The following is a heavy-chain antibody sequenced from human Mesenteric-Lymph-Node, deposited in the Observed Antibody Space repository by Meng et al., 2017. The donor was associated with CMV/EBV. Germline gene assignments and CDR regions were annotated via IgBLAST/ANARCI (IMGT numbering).Heavy chain of an antibody. CDR1: GGTFDSHA. CDR3: ARGRDSSGFHFDY. D-gene: IGHD3-22*01. J-gene: IGHJ4*02. V-gene: IGHV1-69*04. CDR2: IIPVIGTG. Sequence: KASGGTFDSHAIAWVRQGLRQGLEWMGRIIPVIGTGNYAQKFQGRVTITADKSTSTVYMELYSLTSEDTAVYYCARGRDSSGFHFDYWGQGTLVTVSS.